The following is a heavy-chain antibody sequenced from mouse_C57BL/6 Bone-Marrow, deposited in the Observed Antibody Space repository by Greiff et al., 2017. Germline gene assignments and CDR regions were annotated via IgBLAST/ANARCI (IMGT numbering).Heavy chain of an antibody. D-gene: IGHD2-2*01. J-gene: IGHJ1*03. CDR1: GYTFTSYW. V-gene: IGHV1-64*01. CDR2: IHPNSGST. CDR3: ARRGLPDGYFDV. Sequence: QVQLQQPGAELVKPGASVKLSCKASGYTFTSYWMHWVKQRPGQGLEWIGMIHPNSGSTNYNEKFKSKATLTVDKSSSTAYMQRSSLTSEDSAVYYCARRGLPDGYFDVWGTGTTVTVSS.